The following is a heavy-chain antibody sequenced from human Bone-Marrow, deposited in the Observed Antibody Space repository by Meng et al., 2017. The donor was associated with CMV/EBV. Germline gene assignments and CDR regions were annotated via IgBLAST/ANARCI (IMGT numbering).Heavy chain of an antibody. V-gene: IGHV6-1*01. J-gene: IGHJ6*02. CDR3: ARELQYSSGWYGSYYYYGMDV. CDR1: GDSVSSNSAA. Sequence: SETLSLTCAISGDSVSSNSAAWNWIRQSPSRGLEWLGRTYYRSKWYNDYAVSVKSRITINPDTSKNQFSLQLNSVTPEDTAVYYCARELQYSSGWYGSYYYYGMDVCGQGTTVTVSS. CDR2: TYYRSKWYN. D-gene: IGHD6-19*01.